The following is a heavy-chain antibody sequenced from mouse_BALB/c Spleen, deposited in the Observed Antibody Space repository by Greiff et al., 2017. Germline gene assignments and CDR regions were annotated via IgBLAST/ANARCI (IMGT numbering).Heavy chain of an antibody. Sequence: QVQLKESGAELAKPGASVKLSCKASGYTFTSYWMHWVKQRPGQGLEWIGYINPSTGYTEYNQKFKDKATLTADKSSSTAYMQLSSLTSEDSAVYYCENYEYDGFAYWGQGTLVTVAA. D-gene: IGHD2-4*01. V-gene: IGHV1-7*01. CDR2: INPSTGYT. CDR3: ENYEYDGFAY. J-gene: IGHJ3*01. CDR1: GYTFTSYW.